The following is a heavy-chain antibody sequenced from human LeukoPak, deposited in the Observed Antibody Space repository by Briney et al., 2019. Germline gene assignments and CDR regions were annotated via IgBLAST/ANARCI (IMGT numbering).Heavy chain of an antibody. D-gene: IGHD3-16*01. Sequence: GGSLRLSCAASGFTFGNYGMSWVRQAPGKGLEWVSGINWNGGSTGYADSVEGRFTIFRDNAKNSQYLQMNSLRVEDTALYYCAISPSRSWGRYYYYYMDVWGKGTTVTISS. J-gene: IGHJ6*03. V-gene: IGHV3-20*04. CDR3: AISPSRSWGRYYYYYMDV. CDR1: GFTFGNYG. CDR2: INWNGGST.